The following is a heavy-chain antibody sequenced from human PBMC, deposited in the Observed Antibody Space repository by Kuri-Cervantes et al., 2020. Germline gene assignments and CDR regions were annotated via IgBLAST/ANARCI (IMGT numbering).Heavy chain of an antibody. CDR1: GFTFSSYS. CDR2: ISSSSSYI. J-gene: IGHJ6*02. D-gene: IGHD3-10*01. V-gene: IGHV3-21*04. Sequence: GGSLRLSCAASGFTFSSYSMNWVRQAPGKGLEWVSSISSSSSYIYYADSVKGRFTISRDNSKNTLYLQMNSLRAEDTAVYYCAKEHVLLWFGEKISGGMDVWGQGTTVTVSS. CDR3: AKEHVLLWFGEKISGGMDV.